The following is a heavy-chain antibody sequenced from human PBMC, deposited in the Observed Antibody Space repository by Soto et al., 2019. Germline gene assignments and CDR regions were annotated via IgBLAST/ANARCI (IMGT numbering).Heavy chain of an antibody. D-gene: IGHD5-12*01. V-gene: IGHV3-11*04. CDR3: ARVDGATVATMFFDS. CDR2: ISPGGTTR. J-gene: IGHJ4*02. Sequence: GFYFTEVAVTLNSQAPGKGLEWVSYISPGGTTRYYADSVKGRFTLSRDDAHNSLYLQMDSLRDEDTAMYYCARVDGATVATMFFDSWGQGTPVTVST. CDR1: GFYFTEVA.